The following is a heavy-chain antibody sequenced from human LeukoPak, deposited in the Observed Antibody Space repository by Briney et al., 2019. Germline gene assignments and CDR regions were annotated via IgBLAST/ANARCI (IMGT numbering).Heavy chain of an antibody. V-gene: IGHV3-30*03. J-gene: IGHJ4*02. CDR2: TSYDGSEK. CDR1: GFTFSSYG. CDR3: ASGVNYFDY. D-gene: IGHD3-3*01. Sequence: PGRSLRLSCAASGFTFSSYGMHWVRQAPGKGLEWVATTSYDGSEKYYADSVKGRFTISRDNSRNTLYLQMSSLRAEDTAVYYCASGVNYFDYWGQGTLVTVSS.